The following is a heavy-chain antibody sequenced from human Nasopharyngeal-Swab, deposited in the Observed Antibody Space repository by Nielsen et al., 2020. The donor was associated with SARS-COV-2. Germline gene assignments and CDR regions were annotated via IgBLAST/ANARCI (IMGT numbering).Heavy chain of an antibody. CDR1: GFTFRSYA. CDR3: AKSSSTPYGMDV. CDR2: ISGSGGST. J-gene: IGHJ6*02. V-gene: IGHV3-23*01. Sequence: GVLKISCAASGFTFRSYAMSWVRQAPGKGLEWVSAISGSGGSTYYADSVKGRFTISRDNSKNTLYLQMNSLRAEDTAVYYCAKSSSTPYGMDVWGQGTTVTVSS.